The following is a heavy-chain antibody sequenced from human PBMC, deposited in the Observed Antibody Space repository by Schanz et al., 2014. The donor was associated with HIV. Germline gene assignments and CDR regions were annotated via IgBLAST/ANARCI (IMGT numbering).Heavy chain of an antibody. CDR3: VRGFLMGRDYDYIWGSNRYAAWFDF. D-gene: IGHD3-16*02. V-gene: IGHV4-59*12. J-gene: IGHJ5*01. CDR1: GGSISNNF. Sequence: VQLQESGPGLVKPSETLSLTCSVSGGSISNNFCNWIRQSPGKGLEWIGNVFSNGATKYNPSLQSRVPISVDTSKKHFSLKLSFVPAADTAVYYCVRGFLMGRDYDYIWGSNRYAAWFDFWGQGTLVTVSS. CDR2: VFSNGAT.